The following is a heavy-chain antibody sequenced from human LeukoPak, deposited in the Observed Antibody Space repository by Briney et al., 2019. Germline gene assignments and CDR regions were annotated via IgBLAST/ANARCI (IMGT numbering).Heavy chain of an antibody. CDR3: AKIPSLDYHDY. Sequence: GRSLRLSCAASGFTFSSYGMHWVRQAPGKGLEWVAVILYGGSNKYYADSVKGRFTISRDNSKNTLYLQMNSLRAEDTAVYYCAKIPSLDYHDYWGQGTLVTVSS. D-gene: IGHD2-21*01. J-gene: IGHJ4*02. V-gene: IGHV3-30*18. CDR2: ILYGGSNK. CDR1: GFTFSSYG.